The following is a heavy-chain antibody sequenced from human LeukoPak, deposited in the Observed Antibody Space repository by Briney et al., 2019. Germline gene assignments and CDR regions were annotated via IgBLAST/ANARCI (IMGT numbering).Heavy chain of an antibody. CDR1: GYTFTSYG. V-gene: IGHV1-18*01. J-gene: IGHJ4*02. Sequence: GASVKVSCKASGYTFTSYGISWVRQAPGQGLEWMGWISAYNGNTNYAQKLQGRVTMTTDTSTSTAYMELRSLRSDDTAVYYCARDSSTFGGVIVSSASFDYWGQGTLVTVSS. D-gene: IGHD3-16*02. CDR3: ARDSSTFGGVIVSSASFDY. CDR2: ISAYNGNT.